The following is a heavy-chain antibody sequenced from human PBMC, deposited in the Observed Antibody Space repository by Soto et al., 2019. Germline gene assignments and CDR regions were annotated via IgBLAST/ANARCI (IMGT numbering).Heavy chain of an antibody. CDR2: ISYDGSNK. Sequence: PGGSLRLSCAASGFTFSSYAMHWVRQAPGKGLEWVAVISYDGSNKYYADSVKGRFTISRDNSKNTLYLQMNSLRAEDTAVYYCARDIASIVGATSPNDYWGQGTLVTVSS. CDR3: ARDIASIVGATSPNDY. V-gene: IGHV3-30-3*01. CDR1: GFTFSSYA. D-gene: IGHD1-26*01. J-gene: IGHJ4*02.